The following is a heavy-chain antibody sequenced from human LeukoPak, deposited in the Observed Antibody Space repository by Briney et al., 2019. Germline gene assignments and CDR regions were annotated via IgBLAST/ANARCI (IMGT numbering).Heavy chain of an antibody. CDR3: ARVKGGLDQLQH. J-gene: IGHJ1*01. D-gene: IGHD3/OR15-3a*01. CDR2: IDPNSGGT. V-gene: IGHV1-2*02. Sequence: GASVKVSCKASGYTFTGYYMHWVRQAPGQGLEWMGWIDPNSGGTNYAQKFQGRVTMTRDTSTSTAYMELSRLKSDDTAVYYCARVKGGLDQLQHWGQGTLVIVSS. CDR1: GYTFTGYY.